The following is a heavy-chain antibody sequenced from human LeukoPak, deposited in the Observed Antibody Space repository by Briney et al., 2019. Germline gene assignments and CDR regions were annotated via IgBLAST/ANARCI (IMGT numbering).Heavy chain of an antibody. CDR2: ISGSTSYI. D-gene: IGHD3-16*02. J-gene: IGHJ4*02. Sequence: GGSLRLSCVASAFTFRTYCMHWVRQAPGKGLEWVSSISGSTSYIYYADSVRGRFTISRDNAKNSLYLQMSSLRAEDTAVYYCARGSDFVWGSYRPYFDYWGQGTLVTVSS. CDR3: ARGSDFVWGSYRPYFDY. CDR1: AFTFRTYC. V-gene: IGHV3-21*01.